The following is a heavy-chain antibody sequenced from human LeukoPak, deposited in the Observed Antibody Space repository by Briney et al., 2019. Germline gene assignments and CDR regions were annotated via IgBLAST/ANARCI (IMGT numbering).Heavy chain of an antibody. V-gene: IGHV1-2*04. CDR3: ARASPSSLGYSSGYFDY. Sequence: ASVKVSCKASGYTFTGYYMHWVRQAPGQGLEWMGWINPNSGGTNYAQKFQGWVTMTRDTSISTAYMELSRLRSDDTAVYYCARASPSSLGYSSGYFDYWGQGTLVTVSS. CDR2: INPNSGGT. J-gene: IGHJ4*02. D-gene: IGHD6-19*01. CDR1: GYTFTGYY.